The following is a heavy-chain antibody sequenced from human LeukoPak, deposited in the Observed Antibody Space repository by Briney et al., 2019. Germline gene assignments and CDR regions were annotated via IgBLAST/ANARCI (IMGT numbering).Heavy chain of an antibody. CDR2: IFYSGST. CDR3: ASGKGYTNGLFDF. V-gene: IGHV4-59*01. J-gene: IGHJ4*02. D-gene: IGHD2-8*01. Sequence: SETLSLTCTVSGDSISRYYWSWIRQPPGKGLEWIGYIFYSGSTNYNPSLKSRVTISVDTSKNQVSLKLSSVTAADTAVYYCASGKGYTNGLFDFWGLGTLVSVSS. CDR1: GDSISRYY.